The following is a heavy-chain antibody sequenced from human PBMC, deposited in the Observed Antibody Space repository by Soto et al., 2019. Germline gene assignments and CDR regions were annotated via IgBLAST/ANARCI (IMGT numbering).Heavy chain of an antibody. D-gene: IGHD6-19*01. J-gene: IGHJ3*01. V-gene: IGHV3-23*01. CDR2: ISGSGGGA. Sequence: VQLLESGGGLVRPGGSLRLSCAVSGFTFSNYAMNWVRQAPGKGLEWVSVISGSGGGAYYADSVQGRFTISRDNSKNTLYLQMNSLRAEDTAIYYCVREGSGWYSRGSFDFWGRGTMVTVSS. CDR3: VREGSGWYSRGSFDF. CDR1: GFTFSNYA.